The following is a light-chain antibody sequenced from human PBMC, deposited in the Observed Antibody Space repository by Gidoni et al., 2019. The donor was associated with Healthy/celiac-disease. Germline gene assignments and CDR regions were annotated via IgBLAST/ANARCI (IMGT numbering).Light chain of an antibody. CDR1: QSVSSSY. J-gene: IGKJ1*01. CDR2: GAS. V-gene: IGKV3-20*01. Sequence: IVLTPSPGTLSLSPGERATLSCRASQSVSSSYLAWYQQKPGQAPRLLIYGASSRATGIPDRFSGSGSGTDFTLTISRLEPEDFAVYYCHQYGSSRTFGQGTKVEIK. CDR3: HQYGSSRT.